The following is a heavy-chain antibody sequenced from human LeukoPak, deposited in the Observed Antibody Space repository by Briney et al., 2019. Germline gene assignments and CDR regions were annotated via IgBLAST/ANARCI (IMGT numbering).Heavy chain of an antibody. Sequence: GGSLRLSCAASGISVSNDYMSWVRPAPGKGLEWVSAIYADGYTRDAASVKGRFSISRHNSKNTVYLQMDNLRPEDTAVYYCARDRRGEKDFDVWGPGTMVTVSS. CDR2: IYADGYT. CDR1: GISVSNDY. V-gene: IGHV3-53*04. J-gene: IGHJ3*01. CDR3: ARDRRGEKDFDV.